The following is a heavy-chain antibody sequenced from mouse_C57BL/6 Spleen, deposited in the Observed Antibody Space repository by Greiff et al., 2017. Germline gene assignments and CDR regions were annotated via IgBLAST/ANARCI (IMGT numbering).Heavy chain of an antibody. D-gene: IGHD3-1*01. CDR2: ILTGSGST. CDR1: GYTFTGYW. J-gene: IGHJ3*01. V-gene: IGHV1-9*01. CDR3: ARSGDEAWFAY. Sequence: VKLQESGAELMKPGASVTLSCKATGYTFTGYWIEWVKQRPGHGLEWIGEILTGSGSTNYNEKFKGKATFTADTSSNTAYMQSSSLTTEDSANYYCARSGDEAWFAYWGQGTLVTVSA.